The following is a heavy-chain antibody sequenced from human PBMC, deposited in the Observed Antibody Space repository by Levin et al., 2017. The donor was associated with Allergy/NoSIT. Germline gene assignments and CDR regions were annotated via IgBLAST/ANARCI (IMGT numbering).Heavy chain of an antibody. Sequence: SETLSLTCTVSGGSISSYYWSWIRQPPGKGLEWIGYIYYSGSTNYNPSLKSRVTISVDTSKNQFSLKLSSVTAADTAVYYCAREATVYGGNFYFDYWGQGTLVTVSS. CDR3: AREATVYGGNFYFDY. J-gene: IGHJ4*02. CDR2: IYYSGST. CDR1: GGSISSYY. D-gene: IGHD4-23*01. V-gene: IGHV4-59*01.